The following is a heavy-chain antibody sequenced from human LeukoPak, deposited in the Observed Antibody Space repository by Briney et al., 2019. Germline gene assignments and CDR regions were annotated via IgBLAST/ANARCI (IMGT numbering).Heavy chain of an antibody. CDR3: ASYNSSYYWDDAFDI. D-gene: IGHD3-22*01. V-gene: IGHV4-61*02. CDR1: GGFISRGSYY. CDR2: LYTTGST. Sequence: SETLSLICTVSGGFISRGSYYGSSIRQPAGKGLEWIRRLYTTGSTNYNPSLKSRVTISVDTSKNQFSLKLSSVTAADTAVYYCASYNSSYYWDDAFDIWGQGTMVTVSS. J-gene: IGHJ3*02.